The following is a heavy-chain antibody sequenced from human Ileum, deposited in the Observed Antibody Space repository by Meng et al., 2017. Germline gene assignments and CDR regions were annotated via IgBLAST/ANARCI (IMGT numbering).Heavy chain of an antibody. V-gene: IGHV3-30*04. Sequence: GGSLRLSCAASGFTFSSFAMLWVRQAPGKGLECVAFISNDGTNKNYADSVKGRFTISRDKSENTLYVQMNSPRAEDTAVYYCASGRRPSQYTGSVYWGRGTLVTVSS. CDR2: ISNDGTNK. J-gene: IGHJ4*02. CDR1: GFTFSSFA. D-gene: IGHD1-26*01. CDR3: ASGRRPSQYTGSVY.